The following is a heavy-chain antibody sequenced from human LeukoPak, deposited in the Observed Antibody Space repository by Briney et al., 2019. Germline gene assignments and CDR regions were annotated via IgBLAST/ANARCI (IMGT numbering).Heavy chain of an antibody. Sequence: PSETLSLTCTVSGDSISSITYYWAWIRRPPGKGLEWIGSICNGRTTYYNPSLKGRVTMSIDTSRIQFSLKLTSVTAADTAVYYCARQGRSYSSGWSADYWGQGTLVTVSS. CDR2: ICNGRTT. CDR3: ARQGRSYSSGWSADY. D-gene: IGHD6-19*01. CDR1: GDSISSITYY. V-gene: IGHV4-39*01. J-gene: IGHJ4*02.